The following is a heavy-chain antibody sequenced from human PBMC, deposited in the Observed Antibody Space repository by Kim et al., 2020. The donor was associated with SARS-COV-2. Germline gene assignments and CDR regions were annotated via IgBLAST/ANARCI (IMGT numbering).Heavy chain of an antibody. Sequence: SETLSLTCTVSGGSISSYYWSWIRQPPGKGMEWIGYIYYNWSTNYNPSLKSRDTISVDTSKNQFSLNLSPVTAADTAVYYCARHPRRLLQPPYSYYYGMDDWGQGTTLTVYS. CDR2: IYYNWST. CDR3: ARHPRRLLQPPYSYYYGMDD. J-gene: IGHJ6*02. CDR1: GGSISSYY. V-gene: IGHV4-59*08. D-gene: IGHD2-21*01.